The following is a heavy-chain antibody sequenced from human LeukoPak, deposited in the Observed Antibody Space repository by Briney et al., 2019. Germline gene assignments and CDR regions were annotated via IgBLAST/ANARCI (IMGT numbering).Heavy chain of an antibody. J-gene: IGHJ3*02. CDR1: GFTFRAFS. D-gene: IGHD2-21*01. CDR2: IGYLGSST. CDR3: ARSVSWGLLVRDDAFDI. Sequence: GGSLRLPCAASGFTFRAFSMKWARRAPEKGRGWVGAIGYLGSSTLYADSVKGRFTVSRDNSKNTLYLQMNSLRADDTAVYYCARSVSWGLLVRDDAFDIWGQGTMVTASS. V-gene: IGHV3-23*01.